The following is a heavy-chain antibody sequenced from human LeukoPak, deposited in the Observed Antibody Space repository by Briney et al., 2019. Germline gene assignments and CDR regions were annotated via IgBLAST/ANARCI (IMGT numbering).Heavy chain of an antibody. CDR1: GFTFSSYA. V-gene: IGHV3-30*01. Sequence: GGSLRLSCAASGFTFSSYAMHWVRQAPGKGLEWVAVISYDGSNKYYADPVKGRFTISRDNSKNTLYLQMNSLRAEDTAVYYCARGVLGATVMGVFDYWGQGTLVTVSS. CDR3: ARGVLGATVMGVFDY. CDR2: ISYDGSNK. J-gene: IGHJ4*02. D-gene: IGHD1-26*01.